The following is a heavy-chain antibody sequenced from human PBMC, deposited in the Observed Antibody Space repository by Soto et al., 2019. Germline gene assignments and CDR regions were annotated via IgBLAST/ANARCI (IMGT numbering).Heavy chain of an antibody. CDR1: GYTFTSYC. CDR3: ARDRVAVPKASYYGMDV. V-gene: IGHV1-18*01. CDR2: ISAYNGNT. D-gene: IGHD6-19*01. J-gene: IGHJ6*02. Sequence: ASVKVSCKGSGYTFTSYCISWVREAPGEGLEWMGWISAYNGNTNYAQRLQGRVTMTTDTSTSTAYMELRSLRSDDTAVYYCARDRVAVPKASYYGMDVWGQGTTVTVSS.